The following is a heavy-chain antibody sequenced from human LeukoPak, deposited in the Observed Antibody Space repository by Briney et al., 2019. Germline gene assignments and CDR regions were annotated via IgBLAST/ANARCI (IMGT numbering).Heavy chain of an antibody. D-gene: IGHD3-22*01. V-gene: IGHV3-74*01. CDR3: ANQGNYYDSSGYYWYFDL. CDR2: INSDGSST. Sequence: GGSLRLSCAASGSTFSSYWMHWVRQAPGKGLVWVSRINSDGSSTSYADSVKGRFTISRDNAKNTLYLQMNSLRAEDTAVYYCANQGNYYDSSGYYWYFDLWGRGTLVTVSS. CDR1: GSTFSSYW. J-gene: IGHJ2*01.